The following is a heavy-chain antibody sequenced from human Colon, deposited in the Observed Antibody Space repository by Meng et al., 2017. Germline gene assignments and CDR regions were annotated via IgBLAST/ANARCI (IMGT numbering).Heavy chain of an antibody. CDR3: ARGVDWAKSGNF. D-gene: IGHD3-9*01. CDR2: IHPSGST. CDR1: GGSFSDYY. V-gene: IGHV4-34*01. J-gene: IGHJ4*02. Sequence: GGGLLKPSETLSLTCGVYGGSFSDYYLTWIRQPPGKGLEWVGEIHPSGSTYYSPSLQSRVTITLDTSKNQFSLTLSSMTAADTAVYYCARGVDWAKSGNFWGQGTLVTVSS.